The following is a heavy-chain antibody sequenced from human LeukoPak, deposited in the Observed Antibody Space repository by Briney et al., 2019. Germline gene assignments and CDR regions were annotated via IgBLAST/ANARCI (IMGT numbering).Heavy chain of an antibody. CDR3: AKETRGYCSGGSCYGYDY. J-gene: IGHJ4*02. Sequence: GGSLRLSCAASGFTFSSYSMNWVRQAPGKGLEWVSSISSSSSYIYYADSVKGRFTISRDNAKNSLHLQMNSLRAEDTAVYYCAKETRGYCSGGSCYGYDYWGQGTLVTVSS. CDR1: GFTFSSYS. V-gene: IGHV3-21*01. D-gene: IGHD2-15*01. CDR2: ISSSSSYI.